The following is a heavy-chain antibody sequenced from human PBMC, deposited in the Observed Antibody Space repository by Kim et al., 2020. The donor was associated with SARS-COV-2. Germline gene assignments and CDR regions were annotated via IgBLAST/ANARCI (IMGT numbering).Heavy chain of an antibody. V-gene: IGHV3-15*01. CDR1: GFTFSNAW. CDR2: IKSKTDGGTT. J-gene: IGHJ6*02. D-gene: IGHD2-2*01. Sequence: GGSLRLSCAASGFTFSNAWMSWVRQAPGKGLEWVGRIKSKTDGGTTDYAAPVKGRFTISRDDSKNTLYLQMNSLKTEDTAVYYCTTGLCNSCYYDYYGMDVWGQGTTVTVSS. CDR3: TTGLCNSCYYDYYGMDV.